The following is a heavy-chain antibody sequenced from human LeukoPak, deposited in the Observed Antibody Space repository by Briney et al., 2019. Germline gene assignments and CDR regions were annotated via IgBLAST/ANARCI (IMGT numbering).Heavy chain of an antibody. CDR3: ARDGGCIAVAPNWFDP. CDR1: GFTFSSYR. D-gene: IGHD6-19*01. CDR2: IKQDGSEK. J-gene: IGHJ5*02. V-gene: IGHV3-7*01. Sequence: GGSLRLSCAASGFTFSSYRMSSVRQAPGKGLEWVANIKQDGSEKYYVDSVKGRFTISRDNAKNSLYLQMNSLRAEDTAVYYCARDGGCIAVAPNWFDPWGQGTLVTVSS.